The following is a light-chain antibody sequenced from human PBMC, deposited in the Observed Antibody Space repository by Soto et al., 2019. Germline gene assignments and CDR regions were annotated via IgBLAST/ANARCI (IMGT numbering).Light chain of an antibody. CDR3: HSYDTSLSGSYV. CDR1: TSNIGAGYD. V-gene: IGLV1-40*01. J-gene: IGLJ1*01. Sequence: QSVLTQPPSVSGAPGQRVIVSCTGSTSNIGAGYDVHWYQQLPGTSPKLLIFANSNRPSGVPDRFSASRSGSSASLTITGLQAEDEADYYCHSYDTSLSGSYVFGSGTKVTVL. CDR2: ANS.